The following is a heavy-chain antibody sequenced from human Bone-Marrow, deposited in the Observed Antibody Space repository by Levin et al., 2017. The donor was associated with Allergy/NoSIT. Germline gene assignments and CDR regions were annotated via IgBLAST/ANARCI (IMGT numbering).Heavy chain of an antibody. D-gene: IGHD6-13*01. CDR2: IFQGGSA. J-gene: IGHJ6*03. V-gene: IGHV4-4*02. CDR1: GGSISNSNW. Sequence: ASETLSLTCTVSGGSISNSNWWSWVRQPPGKGLEWIGEIFQGGSADYNPSLKSRVTILVDKSNNHLSLKLTSVTAADTAVYFCARLDDFGTYMDIWGRGTTVTVSS. CDR3: ARLDDFGTYMDI.